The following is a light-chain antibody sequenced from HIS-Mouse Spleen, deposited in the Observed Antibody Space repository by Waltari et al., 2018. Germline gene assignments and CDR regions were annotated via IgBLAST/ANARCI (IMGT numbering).Light chain of an antibody. CDR3: QQYGSSPFT. CDR1: PSVSSSC. V-gene: IGKV3-20*01. J-gene: IGKJ2*01. Sequence: EIVLTQSPGTLSLSPGERATLSCRASPSVSSSCLAWYQQKPGQAPRLLIYGASSRATGIPDRFSGSGSGTDFTLTISRLEPEDFAVYYCQQYGSSPFTFGQGTKLEIK. CDR2: GAS.